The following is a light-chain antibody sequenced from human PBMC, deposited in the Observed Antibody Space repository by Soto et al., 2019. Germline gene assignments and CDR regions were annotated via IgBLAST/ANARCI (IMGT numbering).Light chain of an antibody. CDR1: SNDVGYYNY. Sequence: QSALSQPASVSGSPGQSITISCTGTSNDVGYYNYVSWYQQHPGQAPKLMISEVTTRPSGVSDRFSGSKAGNTASLTISGLQAEDEADYYCSSFTTSSTWVFGGGTQLTVL. CDR3: SSFTTSSTWV. V-gene: IGLV2-14*01. CDR2: EVT. J-gene: IGLJ3*02.